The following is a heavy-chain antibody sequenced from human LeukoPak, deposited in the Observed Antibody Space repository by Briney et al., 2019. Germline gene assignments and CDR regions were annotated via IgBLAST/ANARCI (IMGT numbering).Heavy chain of an antibody. J-gene: IGHJ4*02. D-gene: IGHD4-17*01. CDR1: GVSFNDYY. CDR3: TRMTTGHDY. Sequence: SSETLSLTCAVSGVSFNDYYWSWVRQTPGKGLEWIGEINHSGYTNDSPSLESRVTLSIDTSRKQFSLNLRSVTVADSGIYYCTRMTTGHDYWGQGTLVTVSS. V-gene: IGHV4-34*01. CDR2: INHSGYT.